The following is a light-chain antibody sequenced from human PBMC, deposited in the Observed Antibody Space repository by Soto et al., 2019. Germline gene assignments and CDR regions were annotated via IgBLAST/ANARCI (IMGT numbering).Light chain of an antibody. CDR3: QQYNNWPPYT. Sequence: EIVMTQSPATLSVSPGERATLSCRASQSVSSNLAWYQQKPGQDPRLLIYGASTRATGIQARFSGSGSGTEFTLTISSLQSEDFAVYYCQQYNNWPPYTFGQGTKLEIK. CDR1: QSVSSN. CDR2: GAS. J-gene: IGKJ2*01. V-gene: IGKV3-15*01.